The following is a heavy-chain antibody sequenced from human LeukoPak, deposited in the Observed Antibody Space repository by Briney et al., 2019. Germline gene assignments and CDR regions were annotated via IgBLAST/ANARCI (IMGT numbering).Heavy chain of an antibody. CDR2: ISGSGGST. J-gene: IGHJ4*02. CDR3: ASRRVAATTPADY. D-gene: IGHD2-15*01. CDR1: GFTFSSYA. Sequence: GGSLRLSCAASGFTFSSYAMSWVRQAPGKGLEWVSAISGSGGSTYYADSVKGRFTISRDNAKNSLYLQMNSLRAEDTAVYYCASRRVAATTPADYWGQGTLVTVSS. V-gene: IGHV3-23*01.